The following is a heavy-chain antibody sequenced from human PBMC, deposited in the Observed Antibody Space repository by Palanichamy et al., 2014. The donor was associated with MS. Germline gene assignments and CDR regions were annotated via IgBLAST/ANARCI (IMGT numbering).Heavy chain of an antibody. V-gene: IGHV3-7*01. J-gene: IGHJ4*02. CDR3: ASTSHSGSLLDY. CDR2: IKEDGSEK. D-gene: IGHD1-26*01. Sequence: EVHLVGSGGGVVQPGESLRLSCAASGFTFSSYWMTWVRQAPGKGLEWVANIKEDGSEKYYVDSVEGRFTISRDNAKNSLYLQMNSLRAEDTAVYYCASTSHSGSLLDYWGQGTLVTVSS. CDR1: GFTFSSYW.